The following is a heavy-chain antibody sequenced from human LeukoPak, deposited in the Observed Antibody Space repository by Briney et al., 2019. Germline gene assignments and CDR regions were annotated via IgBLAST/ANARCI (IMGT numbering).Heavy chain of an antibody. J-gene: IGHJ4*02. V-gene: IGHV4-59*12. D-gene: IGHD5-18*01. CDR3: ARVSDIDTAMVIYY. CDR1: GRSISSYY. Sequence: SETLSLTCTVSGRSISSYYWSWIRQPPGKGLEWVGYIYYSWSTNYNPSLKSRATLSIDTSKNQLSLQLSSVTAPDTAVYACARVSDIDTAMVIYYWGQGTLVTVSS. CDR2: IYYSWST.